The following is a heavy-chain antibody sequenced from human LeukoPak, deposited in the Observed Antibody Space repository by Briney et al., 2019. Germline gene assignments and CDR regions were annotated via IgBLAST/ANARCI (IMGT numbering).Heavy chain of an antibody. Sequence: GGSLRLSCAASGFTFSSYAMSWVRQAPGKGLEWVSAISGSGGSTYYADSVKGRFTISRDNSKNTLYLQMNSLRAEDTAVYYCAKDPFGYCYGSGSFFDPWGQGTLVTVSS. V-gene: IGHV3-23*01. CDR3: AKDPFGYCYGSGSFFDP. J-gene: IGHJ5*02. CDR1: GFTFSSYA. D-gene: IGHD3-10*01. CDR2: ISGSGGST.